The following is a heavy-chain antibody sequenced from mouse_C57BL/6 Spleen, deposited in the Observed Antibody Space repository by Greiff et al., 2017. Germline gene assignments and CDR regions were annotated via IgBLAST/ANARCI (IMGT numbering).Heavy chain of an antibody. D-gene: IGHD2-1*01. V-gene: IGHV1-55*01. Sequence: QVQLQQPGAELVKPGASVKMSCKASGYTFTSYWITWVKQRPGQGLEWIGDIYPGSGSTNYNEKFKSKATLTVDTSSSTAYMQLSSLPSEDSAFYYGARRGLWYLFAYGGQGTLVTVSA. CDR3: ARRGLWYLFAY. CDR2: IYPGSGST. CDR1: GYTFTSYW. J-gene: IGHJ3*01.